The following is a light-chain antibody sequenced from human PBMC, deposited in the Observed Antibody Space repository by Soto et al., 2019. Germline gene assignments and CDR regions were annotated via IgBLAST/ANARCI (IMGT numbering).Light chain of an antibody. Sequence: EIVLTQSPATLSLSPGERATLSCRAGQSVSTFLAWYQQKPGQAPRLLIYDASKRATGIPIRFSGSGSGTDFTLNISSLEPEDFAVYYCQQRSNWPLTFGGGTKVEIK. CDR3: QQRSNWPLT. J-gene: IGKJ4*01. CDR1: QSVSTF. CDR2: DAS. V-gene: IGKV3-11*01.